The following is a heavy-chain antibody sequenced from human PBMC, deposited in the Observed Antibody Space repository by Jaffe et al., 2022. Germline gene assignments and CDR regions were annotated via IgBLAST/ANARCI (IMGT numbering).Heavy chain of an antibody. CDR3: ARGGWDFDY. Sequence: EVQLVESGGGLIQPGGSLRLSCAASGFTFSTYSMNWVRQAPGKGLEWVSYISSSSSTIYYADSVRGRFTISRDNAKNSLYLQMNSLRAEDTAVYYCARGGWDFDYWGQGTLVTVSS. CDR1: GFTFSTYS. J-gene: IGHJ4*02. CDR2: ISSSSSTI. D-gene: IGHD6-19*01. V-gene: IGHV3-48*01.